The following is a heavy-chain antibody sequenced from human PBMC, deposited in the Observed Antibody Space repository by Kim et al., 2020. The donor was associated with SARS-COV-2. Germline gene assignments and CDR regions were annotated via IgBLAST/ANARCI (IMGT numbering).Heavy chain of an antibody. CDR2: INWRGNT. V-gene: IGHV4-34*01. J-gene: IGHJ6*02. Sequence: SETLSLTCAVYGTSFRDYYWSWIRQSPGKGLEWIGEINWRGNTNYNPSPKSRVSMSVDTSKNQVSLNLRSVTAADTAVFYCARGPFKHYYNSGTHYDGIHYGLDVWGPGTTVTVSS. CDR1: GTSFRDYY. D-gene: IGHD3-10*01. CDR3: ARGPFKHYYNSGTHYDGIHYGLDV.